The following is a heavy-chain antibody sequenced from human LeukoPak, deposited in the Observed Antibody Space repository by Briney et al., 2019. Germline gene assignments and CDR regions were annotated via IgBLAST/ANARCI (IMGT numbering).Heavy chain of an antibody. CDR2: FYYSGST. V-gene: IGHV4-59*01. Sequence: SETLSLTCTVSGGSISTYYWSWIRQPPGKGLEWIGYFYYSGSTNYNPSLKGRVTISVDTSKNQFSLKLSSVTAADTAVYYCARGSSITMIEKDWGQGTLVTVSS. CDR1: GGSISTYY. D-gene: IGHD3-22*01. J-gene: IGHJ4*02. CDR3: ARGSSITMIEKD.